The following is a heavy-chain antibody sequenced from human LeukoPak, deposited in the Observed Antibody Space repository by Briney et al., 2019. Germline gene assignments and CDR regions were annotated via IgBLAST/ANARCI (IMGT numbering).Heavy chain of an antibody. V-gene: IGHV1-8*01. CDR3: ARDGGYDSSGSWYFDL. Sequence: ASVKVSCKASGYTFTSYDINWMRQAPGQGLEWVGWMNPNSGNTGYAQTFQGRLTMTRNTSIKTAYMELSSLRSEDTAVYYCARDGGYDSSGSWYFDLWGRGTLVTVSS. J-gene: IGHJ2*01. CDR1: GYTFTSYD. CDR2: MNPNSGNT. D-gene: IGHD3-22*01.